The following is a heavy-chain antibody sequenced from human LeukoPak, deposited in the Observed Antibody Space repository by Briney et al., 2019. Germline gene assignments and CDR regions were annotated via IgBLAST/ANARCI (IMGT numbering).Heavy chain of an antibody. Sequence: ASVKVSCKASGYTFSGYFIHWVRQAPGHGLEWMGRINPNTGYPNHAQNFQGRVTMTRDTSISTAYMELSRLTTDATAVYFCARGQPYGNYNYFDSWGQGTLVTVSS. CDR3: ARGQPYGNYNYFDS. CDR2: INPNTGYP. D-gene: IGHD4-11*01. V-gene: IGHV1-2*06. J-gene: IGHJ5*01. CDR1: GYTFSGYF.